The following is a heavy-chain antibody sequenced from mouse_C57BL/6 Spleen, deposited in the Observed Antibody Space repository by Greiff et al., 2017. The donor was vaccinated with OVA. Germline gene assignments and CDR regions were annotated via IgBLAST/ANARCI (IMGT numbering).Heavy chain of an antibody. D-gene: IGHD2-3*01. Sequence: LQESDAELVKPGASVKISCKVSGYTFTDHTIHWMKQRPEQGLEWIGYIYPRDGSTKYNEKFKGKATLTADKSSSTAYMQLNSLTSEDSAVYFCASADGYYPAWFAYWGQGTLVTVSA. CDR1: GYTFTDHT. J-gene: IGHJ3*01. CDR3: ASADGYYPAWFAY. V-gene: IGHV1-78*01. CDR2: IYPRDGST.